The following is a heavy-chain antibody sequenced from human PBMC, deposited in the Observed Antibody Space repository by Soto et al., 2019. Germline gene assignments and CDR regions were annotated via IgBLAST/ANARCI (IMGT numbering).Heavy chain of an antibody. CDR1: GGSFSANY. CDR3: ATGGLFSV. CDR2: INHAGST. V-gene: IGHV4-34*01. D-gene: IGHD3-3*01. Sequence: QVQLRQWGAGFLKPSETLSLTCGIYGGSFSANYWSWIRQSPGKGLEWLGEINHAGSTDYNPSLKSRVNISADTSKNQFSLNLTSVTAAETAVYYCATGGLFSVWGQGTTVTVSS. J-gene: IGHJ6*02.